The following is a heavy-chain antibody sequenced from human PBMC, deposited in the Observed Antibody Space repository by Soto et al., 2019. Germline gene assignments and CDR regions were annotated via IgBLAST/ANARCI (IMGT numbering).Heavy chain of an antibody. Sequence: SVKVSCKASGGTISSYAISCVRQAPGQGLEWMGGIIPIFGTANYAQKFQGRVTITADESTSTAYMELSSLRSEDTAVYYCARTIAARYYYYGMDVWGQGTTVTVSS. CDR2: IIPIFGTA. J-gene: IGHJ6*02. CDR3: ARTIAARYYYYGMDV. CDR1: GGTISSYA. V-gene: IGHV1-69*13. D-gene: IGHD6-13*01.